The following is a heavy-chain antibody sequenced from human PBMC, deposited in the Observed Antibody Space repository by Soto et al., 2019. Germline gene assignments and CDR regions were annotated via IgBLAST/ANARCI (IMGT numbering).Heavy chain of an antibody. D-gene: IGHD4-17*01. CDR1: GYTFTSYG. J-gene: IGHJ2*01. CDR3: AVYGGNRYWYFDL. V-gene: IGHV1-18*01. Sequence: ASVKVSCKASGYTFTSYGISWVRQAPGQGLEWMGWISAYNGNTNYAEKFQGRVTMTRNTSISTAYMELSSLRSEDTAVYYCAVYGGNRYWYFDLWGRGTLVTVSS. CDR2: ISAYNGNT.